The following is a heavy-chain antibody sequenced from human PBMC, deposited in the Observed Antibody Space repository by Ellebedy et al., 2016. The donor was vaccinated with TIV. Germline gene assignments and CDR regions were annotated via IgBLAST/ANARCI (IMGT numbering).Heavy chain of an antibody. V-gene: IGHV3-7*03. CDR1: GFTFKNYG. CDR3: ARAPRGGTDY. J-gene: IGHJ4*02. Sequence: GESLKISCAASGFTFKNYGLHWVRQAPGKGLESVANINHAGSETYYVDSVKGRFTISRDNAKNSLYLQMDSLRAADTAVYFCARAPRGGTDYWGQGTLVTVSS. D-gene: IGHD3-10*01. CDR2: INHAGSET.